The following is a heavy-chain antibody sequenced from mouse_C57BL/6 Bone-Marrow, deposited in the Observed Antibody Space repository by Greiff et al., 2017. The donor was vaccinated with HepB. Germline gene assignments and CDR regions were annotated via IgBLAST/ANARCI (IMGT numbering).Heavy chain of an antibody. J-gene: IGHJ1*03. V-gene: IGHV2-6*03. D-gene: IGHD2-4*01. CDR2: IWSDGST. CDR1: GFSLTSYG. Sequence: VHLVESGPGLVAPSQSLSITCTVSGFSLTSYGVYWVRQPPGKGLEWLVVIWSDGSTTYNSALKSRLSISKDNSKSQVFLKMNSLQTDDTAMYYCARDGFYDYAEDWYFDVWGTGTTITVSA. CDR3: ARDGFYDYAEDWYFDV.